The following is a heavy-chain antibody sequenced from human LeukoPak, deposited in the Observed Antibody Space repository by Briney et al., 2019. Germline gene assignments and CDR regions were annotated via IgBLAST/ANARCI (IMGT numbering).Heavy chain of an antibody. D-gene: IGHD1-26*01. CDR3: ATRVGAAAFDI. CDR1: GYTLTELS. V-gene: IGHV1-24*01. J-gene: IGHJ3*02. CDR2: FDSEDGET. Sequence: GASVNVSCKVSGYTLTELSMHWVRQAPGKGLEWMGGFDSEDGETIYAQKFQGRVTMTEDTSTDTAYMELSSLRSEDTAVYYCATRVGAAAFDIWGQGTMVTVSS.